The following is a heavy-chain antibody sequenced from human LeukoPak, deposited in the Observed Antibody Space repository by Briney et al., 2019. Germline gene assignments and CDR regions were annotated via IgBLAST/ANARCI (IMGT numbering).Heavy chain of an antibody. CDR3: ARESGDSSGYLDY. J-gene: IGHJ4*02. V-gene: IGHV4-31*03. CDR2: IYYSGST. CDR1: GGSISSGGYY. Sequence: PSQTLSLTCTVSGGSISSGGYYWSWIRQHPGKGLERIGYIYYSGSTYYNPSLKSRVTISVDTSKNQFSLKLSSVTAADTAVYYCARESGDSSGYLDYWGQGTLVTVSS. D-gene: IGHD3-22*01.